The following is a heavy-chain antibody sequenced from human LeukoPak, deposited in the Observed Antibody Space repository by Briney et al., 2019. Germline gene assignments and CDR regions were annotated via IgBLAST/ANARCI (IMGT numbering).Heavy chain of an antibody. CDR1: GFTFSSYW. D-gene: IGHD3-10*01. V-gene: IGHV3-7*01. CDR2: IKQDGSEK. J-gene: IGHJ3*02. CDR3: ARSATMVRGVIITSAFDI. Sequence: PGGSLRLSCAASGFTFSSYWMSWVPQAPGKGLEWVANIKQDGSEKYYVDSVKGRFTISRDNAKNSLYLQMNSLRAEDTAVYYCARSATMVRGVIITSAFDIWGQGTMVTVSS.